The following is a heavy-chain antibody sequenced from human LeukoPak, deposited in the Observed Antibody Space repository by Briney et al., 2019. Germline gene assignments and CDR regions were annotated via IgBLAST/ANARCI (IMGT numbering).Heavy chain of an antibody. D-gene: IGHD3-3*01. CDR3: ARSHGKTAPPGHYFSSGYYTGWFDP. J-gene: IGHJ5*02. V-gene: IGHV4-59*04. CDR2: IYYSGST. Sequence: KSSETLSLTCTVSGGSISSYYWSWIRQPPGKGLEWIGSIYYSGSTYYNPSLKSRVTMSVDTTKNQFSLRLSSVTAADTALYYCARSHGKTAPPGHYFSSGYYTGWFDPWGQGMLVTVSS. CDR1: GGSISSYY.